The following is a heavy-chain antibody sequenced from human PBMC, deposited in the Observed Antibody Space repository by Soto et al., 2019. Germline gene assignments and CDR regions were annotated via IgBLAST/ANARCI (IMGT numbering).Heavy chain of an antibody. CDR2: INAGNGNT. J-gene: IGHJ4*01. CDR1: GYTFTSYA. CDR3: ARGLNGYLYYFDY. V-gene: IGHV1-3*01. D-gene: IGHD5-18*01. Sequence: QVQLVQSGAEVKKPGASVKVSCKASGYTFTSYAMHWVRQAPGQRLEWMGWINAGNGNTKYSQKFQGRVTITRDTSASTAYMELSSLRSEDTAVYYCARGLNGYLYYFDYWGDGTLVTVSS.